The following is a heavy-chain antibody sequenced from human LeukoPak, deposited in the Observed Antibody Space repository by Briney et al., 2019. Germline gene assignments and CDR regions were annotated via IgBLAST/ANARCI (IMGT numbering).Heavy chain of an antibody. J-gene: IGHJ3*02. Sequence: SETLSLTCAVSGYSISSGYYWGWFRQPPGRGLEWIGSIYHSGSTYYNPSLKSRVTISVDTSKNQFSLKLSSVTAADTAVYYCARRNGDYGDAFDIWGQGTMVTVSS. CDR1: GYSISSGYY. CDR2: IYHSGST. CDR3: ARRNGDYGDAFDI. D-gene: IGHD4-17*01. V-gene: IGHV4-38-2*01.